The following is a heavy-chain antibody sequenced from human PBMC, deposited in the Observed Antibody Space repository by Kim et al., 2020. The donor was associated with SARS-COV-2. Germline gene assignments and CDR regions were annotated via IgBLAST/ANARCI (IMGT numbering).Heavy chain of an antibody. Sequence: SETLSLTCTVSGGSISSSSYYWGWIRQPPGKGLEWIGSIYYSGSTYYNPSLKSRVTISVDTSKNQFSLKLSSVTAADTAVYYCVGFTSSGFRWFDPWGQGTLVTVSS. J-gene: IGHJ5*02. D-gene: IGHD6-19*01. CDR2: IYYSGST. CDR3: VGFTSSGFRWFDP. CDR1: GGSISSSSYY. V-gene: IGHV4-39*01.